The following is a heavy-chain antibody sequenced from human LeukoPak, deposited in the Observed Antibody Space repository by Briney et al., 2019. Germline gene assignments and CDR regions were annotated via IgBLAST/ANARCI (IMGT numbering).Heavy chain of an antibody. CDR3: ARGRYLPLYFDY. J-gene: IGHJ4*02. Sequence: SQTLSLTCAVSGGSISSGGYSWSWIRQPPGKGLEWIGYIYHSGSTYYNPSLKSRVTISVDRSKNQFSLKLSSVTAADTAVYYCARGRYLPLYFDYWGQGTLVTVSS. D-gene: IGHD3-16*02. CDR2: IYHSGST. V-gene: IGHV4-30-2*01. CDR1: GGSISSGGYS.